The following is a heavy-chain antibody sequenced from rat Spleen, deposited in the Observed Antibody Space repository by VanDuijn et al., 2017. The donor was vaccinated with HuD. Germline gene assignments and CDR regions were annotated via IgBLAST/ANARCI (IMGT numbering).Heavy chain of an antibody. V-gene: IGHV5-25*01. CDR3: TRDGSYIPWDY. D-gene: IGHD1-2*01. CDR2: ISGGGGNT. J-gene: IGHJ2*01. Sequence: EVQLVESGGGLVQPGRSMKLSCAASGFTFSNFHMAWVRQAPTKGLEWVASISGGGGNTYYRDSVKGRFTISRDNAKSTLYLQMDSLRSEDTATYYCTRDGSYIPWDYWGQGVMVTVSS. CDR1: GFTFSNFH.